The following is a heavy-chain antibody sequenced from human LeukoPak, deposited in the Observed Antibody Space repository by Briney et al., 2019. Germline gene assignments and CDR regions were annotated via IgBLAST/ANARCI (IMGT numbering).Heavy chain of an antibody. CDR2: ISGIGGGK. CDR1: GVTFSNYA. CDR3: AKGTKIIVVDSYVDY. V-gene: IGHV3-23*01. D-gene: IGHD3-22*01. Sequence: GGSLRLSCAVSGVTFSNYAMSWVCHPPRPGQEWVSTISGIGGGKYYAHSVKGRFTISRNNSKYTLYLQIESLRAEDTAVYDCAKGTKIIVVDSYVDYWGQGTLVTVSS. J-gene: IGHJ4*02.